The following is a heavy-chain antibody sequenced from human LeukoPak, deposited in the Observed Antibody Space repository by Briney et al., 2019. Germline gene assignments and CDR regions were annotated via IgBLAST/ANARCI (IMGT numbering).Heavy chain of an antibody. J-gene: IGHJ4*02. V-gene: IGHV4-59*01. D-gene: IGHD6-19*01. CDR1: GGSISSYY. CDR3: ARTAVAGFYFDY. Sequence: KPSETLSLTCTVSGGSISSYYWNWIRQPPGKGLEWIGYIFYSGRTSYNPSLKSRVTLSVDTSKNWFSLRLTSVTAADTAVYYCARTAVAGFYFDYWGQGSLVTVSS. CDR2: IFYSGRT.